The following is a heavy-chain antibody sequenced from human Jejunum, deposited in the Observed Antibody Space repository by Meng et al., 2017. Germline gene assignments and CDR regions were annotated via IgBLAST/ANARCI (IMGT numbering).Heavy chain of an antibody. J-gene: IGHJ5*02. Sequence: RLGESGGDLFQPGGSLRLSCAASGFTFSSSWMYWVRQAPGKGLVWVSRIKSDGTTVYADSVKGRFTMSRDNAKNTVFLQMNSLRVDDTAMYYCTKSAYSTSRFDPWGQGTLVTVSS. V-gene: IGHV3-74*01. CDR2: IKSDGTT. CDR1: GFTFSSSW. CDR3: TKSAYSTSRFDP. D-gene: IGHD6-13*01.